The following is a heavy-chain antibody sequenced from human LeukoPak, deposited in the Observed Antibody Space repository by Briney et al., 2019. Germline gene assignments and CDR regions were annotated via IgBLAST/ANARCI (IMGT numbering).Heavy chain of an antibody. Sequence: ASVKVSCKASGYTFTSYAMHWVRQAPGQGLEWMGRIIPILGIANYAQKFQGRVTITADKSTSTAYMELSSLRSEDTAVYYCARDIYDYVWGSYFDYWGQGTLVTVSS. V-gene: IGHV1-69*04. J-gene: IGHJ4*02. CDR3: ARDIYDYVWGSYFDY. CDR1: GYTFTSYA. CDR2: IIPILGIA. D-gene: IGHD3-16*01.